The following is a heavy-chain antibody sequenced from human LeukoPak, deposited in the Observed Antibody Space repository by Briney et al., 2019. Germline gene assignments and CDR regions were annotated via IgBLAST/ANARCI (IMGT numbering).Heavy chain of an antibody. J-gene: IGHJ6*03. CDR1: GGSISSYY. Sequence: PSETLSLTCTVSGGSISSYYWSWIRQPPGKGLEWIGYIYTSGSTNYNPSLKSRVTISVDTSKNQFSLKLSSVTAADTTVYYCARVVGDCNGTDCFRPDYYYMDVWGKGTTVTVSS. CDR3: ARVVGDCNGTDCFRPDYYYMDV. CDR2: IYTSGST. D-gene: IGHD2-2*01. V-gene: IGHV4-4*09.